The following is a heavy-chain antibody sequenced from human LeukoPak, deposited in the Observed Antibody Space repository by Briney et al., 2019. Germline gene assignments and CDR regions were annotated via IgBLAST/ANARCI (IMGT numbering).Heavy chain of an antibody. CDR3: ARDPRWLTPDCTSTSCYENYFDP. V-gene: IGHV4-38-2*02. Sequence: SETLSLTCGVSGYSISSGYQWARIRQSPGKGLEWIGSIYHSGSAHYNPSLKSRVTISVETSKDQFSLNMYSVTAADTAVYYCARDPRWLTPDCTSTSCYENYFDPWGQGTLVTVSS. CDR2: IYHSGSA. CDR1: GYSISSGYQ. J-gene: IGHJ5*02. D-gene: IGHD2-2*01.